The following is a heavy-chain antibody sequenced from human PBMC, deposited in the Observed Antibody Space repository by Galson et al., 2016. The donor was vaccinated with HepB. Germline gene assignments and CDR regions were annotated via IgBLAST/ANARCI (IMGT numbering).Heavy chain of an antibody. D-gene: IGHD3-16*01. V-gene: IGHV3-7*01. Sequence: SLRLSCAASGFTFSNYWMSWVRQAPGKGLECVANLKQDGGDKYYVDSVMGRFTISRDNAKNSLYLQMNSLSAEDTAVYYCATGGSRGISDAFGFWGQGTMVTVSS. CDR2: LKQDGGDK. J-gene: IGHJ3*01. CDR3: ATGGSRGISDAFGF. CDR1: GFTFSNYW.